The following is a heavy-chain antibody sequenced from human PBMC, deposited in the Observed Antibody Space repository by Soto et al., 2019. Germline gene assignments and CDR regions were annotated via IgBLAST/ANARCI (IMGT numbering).Heavy chain of an antibody. J-gene: IGHJ5*02. Sequence: QVQLVQSGAEVKKPGASVKVSCKASGYTFTDYHIHWVRQAPGQGLEFMGWINANNGGAGSAQQFQGRVTVTRDASINTVYMELSNLTSDDTAVYYCAREGGSETLQPSYNWFDTWGQGTLVTVSS. CDR3: AREGGSETLQPSYNWFDT. CDR2: INANNGGA. V-gene: IGHV1-2*02. D-gene: IGHD6-25*01. CDR1: GYTFTDYH.